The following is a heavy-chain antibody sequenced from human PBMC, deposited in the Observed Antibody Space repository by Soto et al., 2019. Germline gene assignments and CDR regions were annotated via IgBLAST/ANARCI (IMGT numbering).Heavy chain of an antibody. Sequence: GGSLSLSCAASGFTVSDNYISWFRQAPGKGLEWVSVIYRGGATYYADSVTGRFTISRDNSENTLHLQMNSLKTEDTAIYYCARGWQSAFDIWGQGTMVTVSS. J-gene: IGHJ3*02. CDR3: ARGWQSAFDI. D-gene: IGHD6-13*01. CDR2: IYRGGAT. V-gene: IGHV3-53*01. CDR1: GFTVSDNY.